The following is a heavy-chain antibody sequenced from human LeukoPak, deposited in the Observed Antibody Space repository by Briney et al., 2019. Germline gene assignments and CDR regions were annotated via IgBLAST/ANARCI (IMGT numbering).Heavy chain of an antibody. CDR2: ISAYNGNT. CDR1: GYTFTSYG. Sequence: GASVKVSCKASGYTFTSYGISWVRQAPGQGLEWMGWISAYNGNTNYAQKLQGRVTMTTDTSTSTAYMELRSLRSDGAAVNYCALSIAARPPQGWGQGTLVTVSS. V-gene: IGHV1-18*01. J-gene: IGHJ4*02. CDR3: ALSIAARPPQG. D-gene: IGHD6-6*01.